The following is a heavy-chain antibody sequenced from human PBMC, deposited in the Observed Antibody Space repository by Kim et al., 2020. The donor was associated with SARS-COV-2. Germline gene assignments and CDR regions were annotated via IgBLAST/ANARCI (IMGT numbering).Heavy chain of an antibody. CDR2: IYYSGST. CDR3: ARETGYYYDSSGSPGMAFDI. D-gene: IGHD3-22*01. Sequence: SETLSLTCTVSGGSISSYYWSWIRQPPGKGLEWIGYIYYSGSTNYNPSLKSRVTISVDTSKNQFSLKLSSVTAADTAVYYCARETGYYYDSSGSPGMAFDIWGQGTMVTVSS. V-gene: IGHV4-59*01. J-gene: IGHJ3*02. CDR1: GGSISSYY.